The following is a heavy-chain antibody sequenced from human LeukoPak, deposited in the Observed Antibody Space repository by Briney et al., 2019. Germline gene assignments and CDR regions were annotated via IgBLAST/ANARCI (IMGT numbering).Heavy chain of an antibody. CDR2: IYYSGST. CDR3: ARERSITIFGVGSRLFDY. Sequence: NPSETLSLTCTVSGGSISSYYWSWIRQPPGKGLEWIGYIYYSGSTNYNPSLKSRVTISVDTSKNQFSLKLSSVTAADTAVYYCARERSITIFGVGSRLFDYWGQGTLVTVSS. J-gene: IGHJ4*02. D-gene: IGHD3-3*01. CDR1: GGSISSYY. V-gene: IGHV4-59*12.